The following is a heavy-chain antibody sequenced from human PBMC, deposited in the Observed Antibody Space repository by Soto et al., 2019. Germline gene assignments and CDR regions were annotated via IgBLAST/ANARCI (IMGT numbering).Heavy chain of an antibody. Sequence: ASVKVSCKVSGYTLTELSMHWVRQAPGKGLEWMGGFDPEDGESIYAQKFQGRVTMTEDTSTDTAYMELSSLRSEDTAVYYCATKEGLYCSGGSCCYQTSGWFDTWGQGTLVTVSS. J-gene: IGHJ5*02. V-gene: IGHV1-24*01. CDR1: GYTLTELS. CDR2: FDPEDGES. D-gene: IGHD2-15*01. CDR3: ATKEGLYCSGGSCCYQTSGWFDT.